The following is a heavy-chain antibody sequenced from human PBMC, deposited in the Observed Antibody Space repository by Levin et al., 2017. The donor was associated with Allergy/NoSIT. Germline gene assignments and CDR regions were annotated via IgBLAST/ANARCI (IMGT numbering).Heavy chain of an antibody. CDR2: ISGNSRTI. V-gene: IGHV3-23*01. CDR3: VSYRDGPYIHIAY. D-gene: IGHD3-16*02. CDR1: GFTFSSYA. J-gene: IGHJ4*02. Sequence: GGSLRLSCVVSGFTFSSYAMSWIRQTPDKGLEWISIISGNSRTIYYADSVRGRFTISRDNSKNTLYLQMNSLSAQDTALYYCVSYRDGPYIHIAYWGQGSLVTVSS.